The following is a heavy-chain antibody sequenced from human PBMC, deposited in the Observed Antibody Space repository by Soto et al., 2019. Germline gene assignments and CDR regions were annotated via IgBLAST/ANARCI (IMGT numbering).Heavy chain of an antibody. CDR3: ARAIVSIAASHGVYYYHGMHV. CDR1: GYTFTSYY. V-gene: IGHV1-46*01. Sequence: ASVKVSCKASGYTFTSYYMHWVRQAPGQGLEWMGIINPSGGSTSYAQKFQGRVTMTRDTSTSTVYMELSSLRSEDTAVYYCARAIVSIAASHGVYYYHGMHVWGQGTTVTVS. J-gene: IGHJ6*02. CDR2: INPSGGST. D-gene: IGHD6-6*01.